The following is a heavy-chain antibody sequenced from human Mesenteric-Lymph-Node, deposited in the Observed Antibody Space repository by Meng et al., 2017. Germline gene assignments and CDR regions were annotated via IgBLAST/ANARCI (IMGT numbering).Heavy chain of an antibody. Sequence: QVQLVESGGGLVKPGGLLRLCCAASGFSVSDDHMSWIRQAPGKGLEWIAYISKSGTSIYYADSVKGRFTISRDNAKESLYLQMNSLRAEDTAVYYCARDGRHRRFDAWGQGTLVTVSS. J-gene: IGHJ5*02. CDR3: ARDGRHRRFDA. CDR1: GFSVSDDH. CDR2: ISKSGTSI. V-gene: IGHV3-11*01.